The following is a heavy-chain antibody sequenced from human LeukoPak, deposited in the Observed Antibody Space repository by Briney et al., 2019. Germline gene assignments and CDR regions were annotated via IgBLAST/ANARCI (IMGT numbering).Heavy chain of an antibody. J-gene: IGHJ4*02. CDR3: ARGSPHGDPPDY. V-gene: IGHV3-7*01. CDR2: IKQDGSEK. D-gene: IGHD4-17*01. CDR1: GFTVSSNY. Sequence: GGSLRLSCAASGFTVSSNYMSWVRQAPGKGLEWVANIKQDGSEKYYVDSVKGRFTISRDNAKNSLYLQMNSLRAEDTAVYYCARGSPHGDPPDYWGQGTLVTVSS.